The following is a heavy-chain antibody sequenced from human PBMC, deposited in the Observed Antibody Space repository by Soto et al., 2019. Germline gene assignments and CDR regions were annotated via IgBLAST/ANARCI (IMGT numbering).Heavy chain of an antibody. Sequence: QVQLQQWGAGLLKPSETLSLTCAVYGGSFSGYYWSWIRQPPGKGLEWIGEINHSGSTNYNPSLKSRVTISVDTSKNQFSLKLSSMTAADTAVYYCARGQGESFDYWGQGTLVTVSS. CDR1: GGSFSGYY. J-gene: IGHJ4*02. D-gene: IGHD3-16*01. CDR3: ARGQGESFDY. CDR2: INHSGST. V-gene: IGHV4-34*01.